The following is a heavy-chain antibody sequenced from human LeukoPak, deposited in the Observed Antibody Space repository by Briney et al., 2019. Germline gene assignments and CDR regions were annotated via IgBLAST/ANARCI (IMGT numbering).Heavy chain of an antibody. J-gene: IGHJ4*02. D-gene: IGHD6-6*01. CDR3: TTDSGGGRPFDY. V-gene: IGHV3-7*01. CDR1: GFTFSGYW. Sequence: GGSLRLSCAASGFTFSGYWMSWVRQAPGKGLEWVANIRQVGSDKYYVDSVKGRFTISRDNAKNSLFLQMNSLRAEDTAVYFCTTDSGGGRPFDYWGQGTLVIVSS. CDR2: IRQVGSDK.